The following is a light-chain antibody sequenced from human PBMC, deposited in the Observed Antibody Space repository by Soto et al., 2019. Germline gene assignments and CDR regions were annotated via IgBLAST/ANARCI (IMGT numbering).Light chain of an antibody. J-gene: IGLJ2*01. Sequence: QSALTQPPSASGSPGQSVTISCTGTSSDVGYYNYVSWYQQHPGKAPKLIIYEVSKRPSGVPDRFSGSKSGNTASLTVSGLQAEDEAHYYCNSNAGSNTVVFGGGTKLTVL. CDR2: EVS. V-gene: IGLV2-8*01. CDR3: NSNAGSNTVV. CDR1: SSDVGYYNY.